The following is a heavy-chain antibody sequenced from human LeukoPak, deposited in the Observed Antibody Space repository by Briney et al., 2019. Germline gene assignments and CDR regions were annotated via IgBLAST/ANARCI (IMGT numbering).Heavy chain of an antibody. V-gene: IGHV4-59*01. Sequence: SETLSLTCTVSGGSISSYYWSWLRQPPGKGLEWIGYIYYSGSTNYNPSLKSRVTISVDTSKNQFSLKLSSVTAADTAVYYCARDNYENSGYYLDPWGQGILVTVSS. CDR2: IYYSGST. CDR1: GGSISSYY. D-gene: IGHD3-22*01. J-gene: IGHJ5*02. CDR3: ARDNYENSGYYLDP.